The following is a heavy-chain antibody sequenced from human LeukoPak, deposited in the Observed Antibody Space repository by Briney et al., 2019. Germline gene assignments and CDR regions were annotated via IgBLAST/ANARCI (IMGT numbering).Heavy chain of an antibody. J-gene: IGHJ5*02. Sequence: SETLSLTCAVSGDSITSGGYSWSWIRQTPGKGLEWIAYIHDSGSTYNNPSLKSRLSISIDTSRNQFSLKLNSVTAADTAVYYCARVVAAAGNNWFDPWGQGTLVTVSS. CDR2: IHDSGST. CDR3: ARVVAAAGNNWFDP. D-gene: IGHD6-25*01. V-gene: IGHV4-30-4*07. CDR1: GDSITSGGYS.